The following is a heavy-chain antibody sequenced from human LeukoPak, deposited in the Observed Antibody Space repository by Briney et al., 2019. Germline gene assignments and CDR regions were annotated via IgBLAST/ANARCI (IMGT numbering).Heavy chain of an antibody. D-gene: IGHD6-19*01. CDR2: IYYSGST. V-gene: IGHV4-39*01. CDR3: VSIAVAGTYGY. Sequence: SETLSLTCTVSGGSISSSSYYWGWIRQPPGKGLEWIGGIYYSGSTYYNPSLKSRVTISVDTSKNQFSLKLSSVTAADTAVYYCVSIAVAGTYGYWGQGTLVTVSS. J-gene: IGHJ4*02. CDR1: GGSISSSSYY.